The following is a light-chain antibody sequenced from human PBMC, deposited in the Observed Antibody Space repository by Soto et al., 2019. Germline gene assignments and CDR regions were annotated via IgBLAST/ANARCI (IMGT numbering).Light chain of an antibody. CDR3: AAWDDSLTGYV. Sequence: QAVVTQPPSASGTPGQRVTISCSGSSSNIGSNSVYWYQQLPGTAPKLLIYKNNKRPSGVPDRFSGSKSGTSASLAISGLRSEDEADYYCAAWDDSLTGYVFGSGTKLTVL. CDR2: KNN. V-gene: IGLV1-47*01. J-gene: IGLJ1*01. CDR1: SSNIGSNS.